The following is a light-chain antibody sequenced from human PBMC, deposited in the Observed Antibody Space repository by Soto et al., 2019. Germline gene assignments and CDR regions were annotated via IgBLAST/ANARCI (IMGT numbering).Light chain of an antibody. V-gene: IGKV1-5*01. J-gene: IGKJ1*01. CDR1: QSISSW. CDR3: QPYHPYSWT. CDR2: DAS. Sequence: DIRKTEAPSALCASVGNRVTITCRASQSISSWLAWYQQKPGKAPKLLIYDASSLESGVPSRFSGSRSGTEFTLIIISLQPDDFATYYCQPYHPYSWTFGQGTKVDIK.